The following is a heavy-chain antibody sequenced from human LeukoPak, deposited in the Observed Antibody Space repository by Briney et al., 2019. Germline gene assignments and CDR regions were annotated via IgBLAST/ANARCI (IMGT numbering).Heavy chain of an antibody. V-gene: IGHV3-13*01. J-gene: IGHJ4*02. CDR1: GFTFSNYD. CDR3: ARGDSSAGWD. D-gene: IGHD2-15*01. CDR2: IGLGGDT. Sequence: GGSLRLSCAASGFTFSNYDMHWVRHPTVKGLEWVSAIGLGGDTYYSGSVKGRFTISRENAKNSVYLQMNSLRAGDTAVYYCARGDSSAGWDWGQGTLVTVSS.